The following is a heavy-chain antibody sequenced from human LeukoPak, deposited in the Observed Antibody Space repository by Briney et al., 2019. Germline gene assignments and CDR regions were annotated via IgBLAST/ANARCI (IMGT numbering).Heavy chain of an antibody. CDR2: MSYDGSNK. CDR1: GFSFSSYT. CDR3: AKGGGYEAQYYYYYLDV. J-gene: IGHJ6*03. D-gene: IGHD5-12*01. V-gene: IGHV3-30*04. Sequence: PGGSLRLSCAASGFSFSSYTMHWVRRAPGKGLEWVALMSYDGSNKYYADSVKGRFTVSRDNSKNTLYLQMKSLRAEDTAVYYCAKGGGYEAQYYYYYLDVWGKGTTVTISS.